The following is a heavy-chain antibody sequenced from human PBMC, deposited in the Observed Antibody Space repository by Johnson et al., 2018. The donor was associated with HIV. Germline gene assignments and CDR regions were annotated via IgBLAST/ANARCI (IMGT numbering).Heavy chain of an antibody. J-gene: IGHJ3*02. Sequence: QMQLVESGGGLVKPRGSLRLSCAGSGFRFSDYYMSWIRQAPGKGLEWVSYISSSGSTIYYADFVKGRFTISRDNANKSLYLQMNSLRAEDTALYYCAKGFYDSSGTDSFHIWGQGTMVTVSS. D-gene: IGHD3-22*01. V-gene: IGHV3-11*04. CDR2: ISSSGSTI. CDR3: AKGFYDSSGTDSFHI. CDR1: GFRFSDYY.